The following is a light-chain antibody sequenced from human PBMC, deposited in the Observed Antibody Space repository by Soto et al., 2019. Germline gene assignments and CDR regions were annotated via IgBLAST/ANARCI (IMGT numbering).Light chain of an antibody. J-gene: IGLJ2*01. Sequence: SYELTQPPSVSVSPGQTASITCSGDKLGAKYACWYQQKPGQSPVLVIYQDSKRPSGIPERFSGSNSGNTATLTISGTQAMDEADYYCQAWDSSTEVFGGGNKLTVL. CDR2: QDS. CDR1: KLGAKY. CDR3: QAWDSSTEV. V-gene: IGLV3-1*01.